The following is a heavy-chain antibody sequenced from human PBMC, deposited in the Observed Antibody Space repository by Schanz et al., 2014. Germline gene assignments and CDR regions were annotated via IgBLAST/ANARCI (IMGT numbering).Heavy chain of an antibody. D-gene: IGHD2-2*01. J-gene: IGHJ4*02. V-gene: IGHV3-21*04. Sequence: EVQLVESGGGLVQPGGSLRLSCAASGFTVSNSYIHWVRQAPGKGLEWVSSISSSGSSIYYADSVKGRFTISRDNANNSLFLRMNSLSAEDTAVYYCAKVAPAATYLDSWGLGTLVTVSS. CDR2: ISSSGSSI. CDR3: AKVAPAATYLDS. CDR1: GFTVSNSY.